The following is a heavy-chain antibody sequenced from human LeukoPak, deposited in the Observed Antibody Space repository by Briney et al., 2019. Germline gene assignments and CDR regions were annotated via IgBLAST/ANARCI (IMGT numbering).Heavy chain of an antibody. CDR2: ISSSSSYI. D-gene: IGHD3-22*01. Sequence: GGSLRLSCAASGFTFSSYSMNWVRQAPGKGLEWVSSISSSSSYIYYADSVKGRFTISRDNAKNSLYLQMNSLRAEDTVVYYCARTITMIVVDVVFDYWGQGTLVTVSS. V-gene: IGHV3-21*01. J-gene: IGHJ4*02. CDR1: GFTFSSYS. CDR3: ARTITMIVVDVVFDY.